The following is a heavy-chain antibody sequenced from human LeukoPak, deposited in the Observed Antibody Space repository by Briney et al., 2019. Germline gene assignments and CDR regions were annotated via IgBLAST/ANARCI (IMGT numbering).Heavy chain of an antibody. J-gene: IGHJ4*02. V-gene: IGHV1-2*06. D-gene: IGHD6-13*01. CDR1: GYTFTGHY. Sequence: ASVKVSCKASGYTFTGHYMYWVRQAPGQGLEWMGQINSITGGTNYAQKFQGRVTMTRNTSISTAYMELSRLRSDDTAVYYCASWARAAADHDYWGQGTLVTVSS. CDR3: ASWARAAADHDY. CDR2: INSITGGT.